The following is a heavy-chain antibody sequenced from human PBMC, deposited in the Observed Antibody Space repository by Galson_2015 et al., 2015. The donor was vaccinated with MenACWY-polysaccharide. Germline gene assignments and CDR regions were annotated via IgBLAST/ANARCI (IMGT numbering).Heavy chain of an antibody. J-gene: IGHJ4*02. Sequence: SLRLSCAASGFTFSSYWMHWVRQPPGKGLVWVSRINSDGRSTSYADSVKGRFTISRDNAENTLYLQMNSLRAEDTAVYFCVRGPFSMNYGFDYWGQGTLVTVSS. D-gene: IGHD1-7*01. V-gene: IGHV3-74*01. CDR2: INSDGRST. CDR1: GFTFSSYW. CDR3: VRGPFSMNYGFDY.